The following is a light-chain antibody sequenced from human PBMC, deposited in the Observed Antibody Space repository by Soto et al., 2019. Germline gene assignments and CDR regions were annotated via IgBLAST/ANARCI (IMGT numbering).Light chain of an antibody. CDR2: DGS. V-gene: IGKV1-33*01. J-gene: IGKJ2*01. CDR3: LQYHYRPYT. Sequence: DIQMTQSPSSLSASVGDRVSITCQASRHTLRFINWFQQKPGKAPRLLIYDGSILESGVTSRFNGSGSETHFTLSINSLQPEDTATYFCLQYHYRPYTFGQGTMVEI. CDR1: RHTLRF.